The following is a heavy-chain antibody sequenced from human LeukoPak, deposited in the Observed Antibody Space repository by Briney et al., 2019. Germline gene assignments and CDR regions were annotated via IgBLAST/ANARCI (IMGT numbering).Heavy chain of an antibody. J-gene: IGHJ4*02. CDR3: ARHTRAYGSGSSNNDY. CDR1: GFTFSSYS. Sequence: GGSLRLSCAASGFTFSSYSMNWVRQAPGKGLEWVSSISSSSSYIYYADSVKGRFTISRDNAKNSLYLQMNSLRAEDTAVYYCARHTRAYGSGSSNNDYWGQGTLVTVSS. V-gene: IGHV3-21*01. D-gene: IGHD3-10*01. CDR2: ISSSSSYI.